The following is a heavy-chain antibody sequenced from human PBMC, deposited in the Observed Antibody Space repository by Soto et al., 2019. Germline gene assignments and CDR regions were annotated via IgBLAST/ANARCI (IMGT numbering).Heavy chain of an antibody. Sequence: PSETLSLTCTVSGGSISSGGYYWSWIRQHPGKGLEWIGYIYYSGSTYYNPSLKSRVTISADTSKNQFSLKLSSVTAADTAVYYCARDRAYNLGYFDYWSQGTLVTVSS. D-gene: IGHD3-16*01. V-gene: IGHV4-31*03. CDR1: GGSISSGGYY. CDR3: ARDRAYNLGYFDY. J-gene: IGHJ4*02. CDR2: IYYSGST.